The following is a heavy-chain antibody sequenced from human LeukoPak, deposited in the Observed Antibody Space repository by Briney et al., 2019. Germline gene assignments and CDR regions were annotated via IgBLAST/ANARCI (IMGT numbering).Heavy chain of an antibody. Sequence: GGSLRLSCAASGFTFSSYGMHWVRQAPGKGLEWVAVISYGGSNKYYADSVKGRFTISRDNSKNTLYLQMNSLRAEDTAVYYCAKDAGGSWDYYYGMDVWGQGTTVTVSS. J-gene: IGHJ6*02. CDR3: AKDAGGSWDYYYGMDV. V-gene: IGHV3-30*18. D-gene: IGHD1-14*01. CDR2: ISYGGSNK. CDR1: GFTFSSYG.